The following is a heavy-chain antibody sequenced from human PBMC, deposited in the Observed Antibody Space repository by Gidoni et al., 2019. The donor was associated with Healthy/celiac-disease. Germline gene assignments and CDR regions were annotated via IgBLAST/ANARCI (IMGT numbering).Heavy chain of an antibody. V-gene: IGHV3-30*18. J-gene: IGHJ4*02. D-gene: IGHD6-13*01. CDR2: ISYDGSNK. CDR3: AKDSIAAAGIDY. CDR1: GFTFSSYG. Sequence: AASGFTFSSYGMHWVRQAPGKGLEWVAVISYDGSNKYYADSVKGRFTISRDKSKNTLYLQMNSLRAEDTAVYYCAKDSIAAAGIDYWGQGTLVTVSS.